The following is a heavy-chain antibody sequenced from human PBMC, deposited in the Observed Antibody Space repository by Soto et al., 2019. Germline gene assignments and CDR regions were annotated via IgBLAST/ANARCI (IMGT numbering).Heavy chain of an antibody. V-gene: IGHV3-23*01. J-gene: IGHJ4*02. CDR1: GFTFSSYA. CDR2: ISGSGGST. Sequence: GESLKISCAASGFTFSSYAMSWVRQAPGKGLEWVSAISGSGGSTYYADSVKGRFTISRDNSKNTLYLQMNSLRAEDTAVYYCAKEGSYSGSYFDYWGQGTLVTVSS. CDR3: AKEGSYSGSYFDY. D-gene: IGHD1-26*01.